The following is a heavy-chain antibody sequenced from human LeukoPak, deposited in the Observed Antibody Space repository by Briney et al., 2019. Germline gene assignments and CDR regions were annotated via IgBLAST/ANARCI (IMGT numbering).Heavy chain of an antibody. Sequence: GGSLRLSCAASGFTFSSYAISWVRQAPGKGLEWVSAISGSGGSTYYADSVKGRFTISRDNSKNTLYLQMNSLRAEDTAVYYCARENTIGIAVAGYFDYWGQGTLVTVSS. CDR2: ISGSGGST. CDR1: GFTFSSYA. CDR3: ARENTIGIAVAGYFDY. V-gene: IGHV3-23*01. J-gene: IGHJ4*02. D-gene: IGHD6-19*01.